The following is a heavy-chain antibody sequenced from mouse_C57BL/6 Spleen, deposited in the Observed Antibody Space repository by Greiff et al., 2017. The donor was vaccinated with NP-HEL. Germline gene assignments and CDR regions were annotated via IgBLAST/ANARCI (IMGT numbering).Heavy chain of an antibody. J-gene: IGHJ2*01. D-gene: IGHD1-1*01. CDR3: ARSDYYRYYFYY. CDR1: GYTFTSYW. V-gene: IGHV1-69*01. Sequence: QVQLQQPGAELVMPGASVKLSCKASGYTFTSYWMHWVKQRPGQGLEWIGEIDPSDSYTNYNQKFKGKSTLTVDKSSSTAYMQLSSLTSEDSAVYYCARSDYYRYYFYYWGQGTTLTVSS. CDR2: IDPSDSYT.